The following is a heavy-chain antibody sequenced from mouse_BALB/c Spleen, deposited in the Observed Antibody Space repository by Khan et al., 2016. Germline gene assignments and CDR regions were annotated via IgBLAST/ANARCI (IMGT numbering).Heavy chain of an antibody. Sequence: VQLQESGAELARPGASVKLSCKASGYTFTSYWMQWVKQRPGQGLEWIVAIYPGDGDTRYTQKFKGKATLTADKSSSTAYMQLSSLASEDSAVYYCARGGTTGSPFAYWGQGTLVTVSA. CDR1: GYTFTSYW. CDR3: ARGGTTGSPFAY. V-gene: IGHV1-87*01. CDR2: IYPGDGDT. D-gene: IGHD1-1*01. J-gene: IGHJ3*01.